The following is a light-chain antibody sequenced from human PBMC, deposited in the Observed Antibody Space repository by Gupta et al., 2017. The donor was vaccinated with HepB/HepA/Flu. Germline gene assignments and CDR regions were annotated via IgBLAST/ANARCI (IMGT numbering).Light chain of an antibody. CDR2: WAS. CDR1: QSVLYSANNKNY. J-gene: IGKJ4*01. V-gene: IGKV4-1*01. Sequence: DIVMTQSPDSLPVSLGERATINCKSSQSVLYSANNKNYLAWYQQRPGQPPKMLIYWASTRESGVPDRFSGSGSGTDFTLTISRLQAEDVAVYYCQQDYSTPLTFGGGTKVEI. CDR3: QQDYSTPLT.